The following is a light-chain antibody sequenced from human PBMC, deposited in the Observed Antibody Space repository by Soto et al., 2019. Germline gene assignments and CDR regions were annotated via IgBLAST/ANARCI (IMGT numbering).Light chain of an antibody. CDR2: GAS. Sequence: EIVLTQSPGTLSLSPGERATLSCRASQSVSSSYLAWYQQKPGQAPRLLIYGASSRATGIPDRFSGSGSVTDLALTISRLEPEDFAVYYCQQYGSSPTWTFGQGTKVEIK. CDR1: QSVSSSY. V-gene: IGKV3-20*01. CDR3: QQYGSSPTWT. J-gene: IGKJ1*01.